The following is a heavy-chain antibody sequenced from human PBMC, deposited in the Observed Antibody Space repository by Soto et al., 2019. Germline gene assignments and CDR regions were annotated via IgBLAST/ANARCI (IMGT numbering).Heavy chain of an antibody. CDR2: IPYDGSNK. Sequence: QVQLVESGGGVVQPGRSQRLSCAASGFTFSSSSMHWVRQAPGKGLEWVAVIPYDGSNKDYADSVKGRFTISRDNSKNTLYLQMNSLRAEDTAVYYCARGDMVLGPGARDYLYGMDVWGQGTTVTVSS. J-gene: IGHJ6*02. V-gene: IGHV3-30-3*01. D-gene: IGHD2-2*01. CDR3: ARGDMVLGPGARDYLYGMDV. CDR1: GFTFSSSS.